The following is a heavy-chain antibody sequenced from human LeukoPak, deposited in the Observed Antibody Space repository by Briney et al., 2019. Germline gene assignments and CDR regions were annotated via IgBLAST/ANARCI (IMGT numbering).Heavy chain of an antibody. CDR3: ARGGGGGTWLDP. Sequence: SETLSLTCTVSGGSISDYYWSWIRQPPGKGLEWIGSIYSSGSTNYNPSLKSRVTISVDTSKNQFSLKVNSMTAADTAVYYCARGGGGGTWLDPWGQGNLVTVSS. V-gene: IGHV4-59*01. J-gene: IGHJ5*02. CDR1: GGSISDYY. CDR2: IYSSGST. D-gene: IGHD2-21*01.